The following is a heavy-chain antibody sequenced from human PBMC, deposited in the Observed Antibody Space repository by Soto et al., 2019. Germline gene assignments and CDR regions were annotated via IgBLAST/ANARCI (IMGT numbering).Heavy chain of an antibody. J-gene: IGHJ3*02. D-gene: IGHD1-26*01. CDR1: GFTVSSYY. V-gene: IGHV3-53*02. CDR3: ASNTGSYVRAFDI. Sequence: EVQLVETGGGLIQPGGSLRLSCAASGFTVSSYYMSWVRQAPGRGLEWVSLIYSGGTTYYADSVKGRFTISRDNSKNTLYLQMNSLRAEDTAVYYCASNTGSYVRAFDIWGQGTVVTVSS. CDR2: IYSGGTT.